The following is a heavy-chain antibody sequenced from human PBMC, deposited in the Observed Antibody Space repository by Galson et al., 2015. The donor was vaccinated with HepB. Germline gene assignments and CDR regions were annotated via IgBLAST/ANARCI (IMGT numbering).Heavy chain of an antibody. CDR2: IYYSGST. D-gene: IGHD4-17*01. CDR1: GGSISSYY. CDR3: ARNYGDYFYYFDY. J-gene: IGHJ4*02. V-gene: IGHV4-59*08. Sequence: SETLSLTCTVSGGSISSYYWSWIRQPPGKGLEWIGYIYYSGSTNYNPSLKSRVTISVDTSKNQFSLKLSSVTAADTAVYYCARNYGDYFYYFDYWGQGTLVTVSS.